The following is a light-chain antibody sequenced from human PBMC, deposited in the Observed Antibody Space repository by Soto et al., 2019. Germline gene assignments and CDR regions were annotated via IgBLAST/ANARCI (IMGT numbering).Light chain of an antibody. J-gene: IGKJ5*01. Sequence: DIQMTQSPSSVYAVVGDRVTITCRASQDITRRLAWNQEQPGRAPKLLIYAASTLQGGVPSRFSGSGSGTDFTLTISSLRPEDFSTYYCQQAHSFPVTFGQGTRLEI. CDR1: QDITRR. CDR2: AAS. CDR3: QQAHSFPVT. V-gene: IGKV1-12*01.